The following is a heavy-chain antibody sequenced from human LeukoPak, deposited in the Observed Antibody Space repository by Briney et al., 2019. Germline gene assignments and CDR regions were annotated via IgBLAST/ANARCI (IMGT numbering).Heavy chain of an antibody. Sequence: GGSLRLSCAASGFTVSSNYMSWVRQAPGKGLEWVSIIYGSGDTCYADSVKGRFTISRDNSKNTLYLQMNSLRAEDTAVYYCAKDQDVVVPAADYWGQGTLVTVSS. CDR3: AKDQDVVVPAADY. CDR2: IYGSGDT. CDR1: GFTVSSNY. D-gene: IGHD2-2*01. V-gene: IGHV3-66*01. J-gene: IGHJ4*02.